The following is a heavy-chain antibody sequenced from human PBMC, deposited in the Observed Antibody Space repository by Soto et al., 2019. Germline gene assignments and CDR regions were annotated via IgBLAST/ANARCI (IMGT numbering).Heavy chain of an antibody. CDR2: IYHSGRA. V-gene: IGHV4-30-2*01. D-gene: IGHD3-22*01. Sequence: PTETLSLTCAFSGDSISRGGYARSWIRRPPGKGVEWIGYIYHSGRASYNPALKSRVTIPVDGSKNDFSLQLTSVPAADTAVVYCAGGRLLQNVNFDYWGQG. J-gene: IGHJ4*02. CDR1: GDSISRGGYA. CDR3: AGGRLLQNVNFDY.